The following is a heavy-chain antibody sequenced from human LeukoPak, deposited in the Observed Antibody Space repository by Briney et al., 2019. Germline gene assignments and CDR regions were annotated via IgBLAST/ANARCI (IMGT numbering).Heavy chain of an antibody. Sequence: SETLSLTCTVSGGSISSGGHYWSWIRQHPGKGLEWIGYIYYSGSTYYNPSLKSRVTISVDTSKNQFSLKLSSVTAADTAVCYCASVYYDPPHYFDYWGQGTLVTVSS. CDR2: IYYSGST. CDR1: GGSISSGGHY. J-gene: IGHJ4*02. V-gene: IGHV4-31*03. CDR3: ASVYYDPPHYFDY. D-gene: IGHD3-3*01.